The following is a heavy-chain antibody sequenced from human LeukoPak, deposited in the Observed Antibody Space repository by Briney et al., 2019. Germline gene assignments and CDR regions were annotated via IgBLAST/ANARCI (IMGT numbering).Heavy chain of an antibody. Sequence: PSQTLSLTCTVSGGSISSGDYYWSWIRQPPGKGLEWIGCIYYSGSTYYNPSLKSRVTKSVDTSKNQFSLKLSSVTAADTAVYYCARYTPDPYWYFDLWGRGTLVTVSS. D-gene: IGHD1-14*01. J-gene: IGHJ2*01. CDR2: IYYSGST. CDR1: GGSISSGDYY. V-gene: IGHV4-30-4*01. CDR3: ARYTPDPYWYFDL.